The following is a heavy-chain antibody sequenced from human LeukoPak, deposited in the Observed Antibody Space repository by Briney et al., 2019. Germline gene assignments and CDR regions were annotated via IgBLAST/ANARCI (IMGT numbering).Heavy chain of an antibody. CDR1: GFTFSSYG. Sequence: GGSLRLSCAASGFTFSSYGMNWVRQAPGKGLEWVSYISRSGSTIYYADSVKGRFTISRDNAKNSLYLQMNSLRVEDTAVYYCARSRDYWGQGTLVTVSS. V-gene: IGHV3-48*03. CDR3: ARSRDY. CDR2: ISRSGSTI. J-gene: IGHJ4*02.